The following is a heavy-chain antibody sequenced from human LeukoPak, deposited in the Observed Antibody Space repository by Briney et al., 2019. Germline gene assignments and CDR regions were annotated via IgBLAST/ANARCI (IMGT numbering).Heavy chain of an antibody. D-gene: IGHD7-27*01. J-gene: IGHJ3*01. CDR2: ISPSGDIT. CDR1: GFTLSTYG. Sequence: GGSLRLSCAASGFTLSTYGMNWVRQAPGKGLEWVSGISPSGDITYYADSVMGRFSISRDNPKSTVSLQMSSLRAEDTALYYCARDLHWGGFDVWGQGTMVTVSS. V-gene: IGHV3-23*01. CDR3: ARDLHWGGFDV.